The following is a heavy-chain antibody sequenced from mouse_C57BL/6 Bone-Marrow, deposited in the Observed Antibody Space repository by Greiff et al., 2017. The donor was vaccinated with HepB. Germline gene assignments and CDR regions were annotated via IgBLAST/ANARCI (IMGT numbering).Heavy chain of an antibody. D-gene: IGHD2-2*01. V-gene: IGHV1-82*01. Sequence: VQLQESGPELVKPGASVKISCKASGYAFSSSWMNWVKQRPGKGLEWIGRIYPGDGDTNYNGKFKGKATLTADKSSSTAYMQLSSLTSEDSAVYFCARRVTPYYAMDYWGQGTSVTVSS. J-gene: IGHJ4*01. CDR1: GYAFSSSW. CDR3: ARRVTPYYAMDY. CDR2: IYPGDGDT.